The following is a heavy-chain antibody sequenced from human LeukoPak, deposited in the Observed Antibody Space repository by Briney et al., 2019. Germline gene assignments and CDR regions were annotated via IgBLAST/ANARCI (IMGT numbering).Heavy chain of an antibody. D-gene: IGHD3-22*01. V-gene: IGHV1-8*01. CDR2: MNPNSGNT. CDR1: GYTFTSYD. CDR3: ASDYYYDSSGYPHPGPDAFDI. J-gene: IGHJ3*02. Sequence: ASVKVSCKASGYTFTSYDINWVRQATGQGHEWMGWMNPNSGNTGYAQKFQGRVTMTRNTSISTAYMELSSLRSEDTAVYYCASDYYYDSSGYPHPGPDAFDIWGQGTMVTVSS.